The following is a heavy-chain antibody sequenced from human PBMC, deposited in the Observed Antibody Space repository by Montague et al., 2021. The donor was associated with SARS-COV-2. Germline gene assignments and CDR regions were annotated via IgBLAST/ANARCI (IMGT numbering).Heavy chain of an antibody. D-gene: IGHD3-9*01. CDR3: ARRTVIFTGYYDY. Sequence: SETLSLTCTVSGASIRDYYWSWIRQHPGKGLEWIGYINYSGGTNYNPSLKSRVTLSLDAAKNHFSLRLSSVTAADTAVYYCARRTVIFTGYYDYWGQGTLVTVSS. CDR1: GASIRDYY. V-gene: IGHV4-59*01. J-gene: IGHJ4*02. CDR2: INYSGGT.